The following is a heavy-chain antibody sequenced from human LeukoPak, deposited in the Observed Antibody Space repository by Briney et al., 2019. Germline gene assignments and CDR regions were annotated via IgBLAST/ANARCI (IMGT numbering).Heavy chain of an antibody. Sequence: SETLSLTCTVSGGSLSSYYWSWIRQPPGKGLEWIGYIYYSGSTNYNPSLKSRVTISVDTSKNQFSLKLSSVTAADTAVYYCARELGPVGYFDYWGQGTLVTVSS. J-gene: IGHJ4*02. CDR3: ARELGPVGYFDY. CDR2: IYYSGST. V-gene: IGHV4-59*01. D-gene: IGHD1-26*01. CDR1: GGSLSSYY.